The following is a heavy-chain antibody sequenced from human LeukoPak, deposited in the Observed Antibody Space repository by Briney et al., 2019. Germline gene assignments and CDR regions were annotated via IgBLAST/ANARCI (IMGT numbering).Heavy chain of an antibody. CDR1: GFTFGRYE. D-gene: IGHD5-18*01. CDR2: INHSGST. V-gene: IGHV4-34*01. CDR3: ASRGYSYGFHYGMDV. J-gene: IGHJ6*02. Sequence: GSQRLSCAASGFTFGRYEMNWVRQAPGKGLEWIGEINHSGSTNYNPSLKSRVTISVDTSKNQFSLKLSSVTAADTAVYYCASRGYSYGFHYGMDVWGQGTTVTVSS.